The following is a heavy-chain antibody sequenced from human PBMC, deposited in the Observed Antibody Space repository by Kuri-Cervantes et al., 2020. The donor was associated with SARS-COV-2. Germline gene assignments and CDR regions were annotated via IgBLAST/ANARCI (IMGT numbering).Heavy chain of an antibody. CDR1: GGSISSGGYY. CDR3: ARGITDYGDYGYYYGMDV. V-gene: IGHV4-31*03. J-gene: IGHJ6*02. D-gene: IGHD4-17*01. Sequence: LRLSCTVSGGSISSGGYYWSWIRQHPGKGLEWIGYIYYSGSTNYNPSLKSRVTISVDTSKNQFSLKLSSVTAADTAVYYCARGITDYGDYGYYYGMDVWGQGTTVTVSS. CDR2: IYYSGST.